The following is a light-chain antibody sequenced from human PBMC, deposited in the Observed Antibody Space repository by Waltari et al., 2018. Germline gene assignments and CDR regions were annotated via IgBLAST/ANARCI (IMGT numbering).Light chain of an antibody. J-gene: IGKJ2*01. Sequence: DMVMTQSPLSLPVTPGEPASISCRSSQSLLHTNAYNYLDWNLQKPGQSPQLLVYLGSNLASGVPDRFSGSGSGTDFTLKISRVEAEDVGIYYCMQSLQTPYTFGQGTKLEIK. CDR1: QSLLHTNAYNY. CDR2: LGS. CDR3: MQSLQTPYT. V-gene: IGKV2-28*01.